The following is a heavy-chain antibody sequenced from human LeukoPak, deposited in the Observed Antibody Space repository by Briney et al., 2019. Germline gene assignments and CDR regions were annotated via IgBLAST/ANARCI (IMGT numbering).Heavy chain of an antibody. J-gene: IGHJ4*02. Sequence: GSSVKVSCKASGGTFSSYAISWVRQAPGQGLEWMGWISAYNGNTNCAQKLQGRVTMTTDTSTSTAYMELRSLRSDDTAVYYCARDPGKWSGYGRDYFDYWGQGTLVTVSS. V-gene: IGHV1-18*01. D-gene: IGHD5-12*01. CDR3: ARDPGKWSGYGRDYFDY. CDR1: GGTFSSYA. CDR2: ISAYNGNT.